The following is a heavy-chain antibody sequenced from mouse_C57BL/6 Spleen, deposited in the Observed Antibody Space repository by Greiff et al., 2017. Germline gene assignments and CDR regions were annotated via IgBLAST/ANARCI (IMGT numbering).Heavy chain of an antibody. Sequence: EVKLVESGGGLVQPGGSLKLSCAASGFTFSDYYMYWVRQTPEKRLEWVAYISNGGGSTYYPDTVKGRFTISRDNAKNTLYLQMSRRKSEDTAMYYCARHDPYYAMDYWGQGTSVTVSS. V-gene: IGHV5-12*01. CDR3: ARHDPYYAMDY. CDR2: ISNGGGST. J-gene: IGHJ4*01. CDR1: GFTFSDYY.